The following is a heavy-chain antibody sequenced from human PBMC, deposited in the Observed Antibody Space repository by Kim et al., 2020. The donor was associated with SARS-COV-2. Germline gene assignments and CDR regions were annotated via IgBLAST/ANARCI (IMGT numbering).Heavy chain of an antibody. J-gene: IGHJ5*02. V-gene: IGHV3-11*06. CDR3: ARDSGSSGWYGWLDP. Sequence: ETVKGRFTNSRDNDKNSLYLQVKSLRDEDTAVYYCARDSGSSGWYGWLDPWGQGTLVTVSS. D-gene: IGHD6-19*01.